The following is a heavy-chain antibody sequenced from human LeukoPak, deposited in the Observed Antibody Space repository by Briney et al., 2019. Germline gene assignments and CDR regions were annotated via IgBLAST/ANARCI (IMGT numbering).Heavy chain of an antibody. CDR2: INPNRGGT. CDR3: ARDREGCYDILTGYYGVGAFDI. J-gene: IGHJ3*02. V-gene: IGHV1-2*02. D-gene: IGHD3-9*01. CDR1: GGTFRSFA. Sequence: GSSVKVSCKASGGTFRSFAISWVRQAPGQGLEWMGWINPNRGGTNYARKFQCRGTMTRDTSINTAYMELSRLRSDDTAVYYCARDREGCYDILTGYYGVGAFDIWGQGTMVTVSS.